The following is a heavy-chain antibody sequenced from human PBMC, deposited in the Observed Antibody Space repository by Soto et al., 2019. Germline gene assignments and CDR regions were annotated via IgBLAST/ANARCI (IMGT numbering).Heavy chain of an antibody. CDR3: TTLSAPSDY. Sequence: GGSLRLSCTAPEFTFSGYWMHWVRQAPGKGLVWVSHINTDGTITAYADFVKGRFPISRDTAKNTLYLQMNSLRAADTAVYYCTTLSAPSDYWGRGTGGTVSS. V-gene: IGHV3-74*03. CDR2: INTDGTIT. CDR1: EFTFSGYW. J-gene: IGHJ4*02.